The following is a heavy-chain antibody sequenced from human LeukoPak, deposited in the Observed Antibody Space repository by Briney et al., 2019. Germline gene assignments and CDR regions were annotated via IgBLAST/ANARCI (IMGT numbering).Heavy chain of an antibody. CDR3: ARWESGGYSSGYDY. V-gene: IGHV1-46*01. Sequence: GASVKVSCKASVDTFTRYFIHCVRQAPGQGREWMAMINPSGGSTKYAQKLQGRLSMTGDMSTSTVYMELSSLRSEDTAVYYCARWESGGYSSGYDYWGQGTLVTVSS. CDR1: VDTFTRYF. D-gene: IGHD2-21*02. CDR2: INPSGGST. J-gene: IGHJ4*02.